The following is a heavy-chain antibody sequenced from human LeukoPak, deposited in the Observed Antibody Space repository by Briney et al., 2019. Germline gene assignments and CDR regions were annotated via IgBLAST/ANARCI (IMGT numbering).Heavy chain of an antibody. CDR2: LYAGGES. V-gene: IGHV3-23*03. J-gene: IGHJ4*02. Sequence: GGSLRLSCAASGFTFSSYAMSWVRQAPGKGLEWVSVLYAGGESYYADSVLGRFTISRDNSNNTVFLEMNSLTADDTAVYFCARDSAGNQYSSGNFDLWGQGTLVTVSS. CDR1: GFTFSSYA. D-gene: IGHD3-10*01. CDR3: ARDSAGNQYSSGNFDL.